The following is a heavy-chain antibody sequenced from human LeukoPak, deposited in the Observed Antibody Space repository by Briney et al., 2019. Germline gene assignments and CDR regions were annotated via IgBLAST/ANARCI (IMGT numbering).Heavy chain of an antibody. J-gene: IGHJ4*02. V-gene: IGHV4-38-2*02. D-gene: IGHD3-9*01. CDR2: MYHSGST. Sequence: PSETLSLTCTVSGYSISSGHYWGWIRQPPGKGLEWIGSMYHSGSTYYNPPLKSRVTISEDTSKNQFSLKLRSVTAADTAVYYCAGPGGYSDWLPFGYWGQGTLVTVSS. CDR1: GYSISSGHY. CDR3: AGPGGYSDWLPFGY.